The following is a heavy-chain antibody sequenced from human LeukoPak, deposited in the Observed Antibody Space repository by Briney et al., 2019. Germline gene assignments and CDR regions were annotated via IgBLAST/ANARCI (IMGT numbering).Heavy chain of an antibody. CDR2: IYTSGST. V-gene: IGHV4-61*02. Sequence: SGTLSLTCTVSGGSISSGSYYWSWIRQPAGKGLEWIGRIYTSGSTNYNPSLKSRVTISVDKSKNQFSLKLSSVTAADTAVYYCARESQPNIWGQGTMVTVSS. J-gene: IGHJ3*02. CDR1: GGSISSGSYY. D-gene: IGHD1-14*01. CDR3: ARESQPNI.